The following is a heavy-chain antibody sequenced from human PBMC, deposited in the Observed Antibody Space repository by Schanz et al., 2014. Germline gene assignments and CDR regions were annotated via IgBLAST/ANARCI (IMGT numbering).Heavy chain of an antibody. CDR2: IGSSSTYI. J-gene: IGHJ4*02. CDR3: ARDRAPYTVFDY. CDR1: GFTFSSSS. D-gene: IGHD2-2*02. Sequence: EVQLVESGGGLVQRGGSLRLSCAASGFTFSSSSMNWVRQAPGKGLEWVSSIGSSSTYIFYSDSVKGRFTISRDNAKNSLYLQMNSLRAEDTAVYYCARDRAPYTVFDYWGQGTLVTVSS. V-gene: IGHV3-21*01.